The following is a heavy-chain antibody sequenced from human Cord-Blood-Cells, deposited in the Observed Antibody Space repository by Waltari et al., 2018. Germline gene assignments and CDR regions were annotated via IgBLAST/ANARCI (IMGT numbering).Heavy chain of an antibody. D-gene: IGHD2-2*02. Sequence: QVQLVESGGGVVQPGRSLRLSCAASGFTFSSYGMHCVRPAPGKGVEWVAVIWYDGSNKYYADSVEGRFTISRDNSKNTLYLQMKSLGAEDTAVYYCARDRSFGVVPAAIGYWGQGTLVTVSS. CDR2: IWYDGSNK. J-gene: IGHJ4*02. CDR3: ARDRSFGVVPAAIGY. V-gene: IGHV3-33*01. CDR1: GFTFSSYG.